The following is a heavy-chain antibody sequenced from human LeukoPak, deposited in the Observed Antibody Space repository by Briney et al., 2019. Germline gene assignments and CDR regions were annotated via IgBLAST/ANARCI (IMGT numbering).Heavy chain of an antibody. CDR3: ARDYPNYDILTGPHYYYYGMDV. CDR2: ISAYNGNT. V-gene: IGHV1-18*01. J-gene: IGHJ6*02. CDR1: GYTFTSYG. D-gene: IGHD3-9*01. Sequence: EASVKVSCKASGYTFTSYGISWVRQAPGQGLEWMGWISAYNGNTNYAQKLQGRVTMTTDTSTSTAYMELRSLRSGDTAVYYCARDYPNYDILTGPHYYYYGMDVWGQGTTVTVSS.